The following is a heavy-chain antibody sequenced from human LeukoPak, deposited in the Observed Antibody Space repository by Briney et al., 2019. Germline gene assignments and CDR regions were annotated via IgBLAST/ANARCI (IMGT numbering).Heavy chain of an antibody. J-gene: IGHJ4*02. CDR2: IIPIFGTA. CDR3: ARDNSSWYFDY. CDR1: GGTFSSYA. Sequence: SVKVSCKASGGTFSSYAIRWVRQAPGQGLEWMGEIIPIFGTANYAQKFQGRVTITADESTSTAYMELSSLRSEDTAVYYCARDNSSWYFDYWGQGTLVTVSS. D-gene: IGHD6-13*01. V-gene: IGHV1-69*13.